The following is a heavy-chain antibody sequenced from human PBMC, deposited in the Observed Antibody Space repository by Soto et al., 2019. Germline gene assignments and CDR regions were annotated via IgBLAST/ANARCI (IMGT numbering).Heavy chain of an antibody. CDR2: FIPIFVSA. J-gene: IGHJ4*02. CDR3: ARDVSSDTTGFRGYDL. V-gene: IGHV1-69*01. D-gene: IGHD3-10*01. Sequence: QLHLVQSGAEVKKAGSSVKVSCKASGGTVISYAITWVRQAPGTGLEWMGVFIPIFVSAHYAPKFQGRITITADESTSTFYMELSGLTSEDTAIYYCARDVSSDTTGFRGYDLWGQGTQVTVSS. CDR1: GGTVISYA.